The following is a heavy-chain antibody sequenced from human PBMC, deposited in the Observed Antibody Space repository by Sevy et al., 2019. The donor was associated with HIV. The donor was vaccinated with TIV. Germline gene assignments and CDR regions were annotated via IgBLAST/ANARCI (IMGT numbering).Heavy chain of an antibody. J-gene: IGHJ3*02. CDR2: ISSSSSYI. Sequence: GGSLRLSCAASGFTFSSYSMNWVRQAPGKGLEWVSSISSSSSYIYYAGSVKGRFTISRDNAKNSLYLQMNSLRAEGTAVYYCARSPSSGWYPDAFDIWGQGTMVTVSS. V-gene: IGHV3-21*01. CDR1: GFTFSSYS. CDR3: ARSPSSGWYPDAFDI. D-gene: IGHD6-19*01.